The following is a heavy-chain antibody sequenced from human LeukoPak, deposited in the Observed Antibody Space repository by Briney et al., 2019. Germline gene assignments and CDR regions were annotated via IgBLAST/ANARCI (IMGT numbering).Heavy chain of an antibody. V-gene: IGHV3-21*04. CDR1: GFTFSSYA. CDR2: ISSSSSYI. D-gene: IGHD3-10*01. CDR3: ARRGYGSGSYEYYYYYYMDV. Sequence: PGGSLRLSCAASGFTFSSYAMNWVRQAPGKGLEWVSSISSSSSYIYYADSVKGRFTISRDNAKNSLYLQMNSLRAEDTALYHCARRGYGSGSYEYYYYYYMDVWGKGTTVTASS. J-gene: IGHJ6*03.